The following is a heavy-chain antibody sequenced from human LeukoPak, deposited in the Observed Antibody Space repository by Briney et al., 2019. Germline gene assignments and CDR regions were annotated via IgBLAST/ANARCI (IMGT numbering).Heavy chain of an antibody. Sequence: LPGGSLRLSCAASGFTFSSYAMSWVRQAPGKGLEWVSAISGSGGSTYYADSVKGRFTISRDNSKNSLYLQMNSLRAEDTAVYYCARRDAYEDSSGYYQYYFDYWGQGTLVTVSS. CDR3: ARRDAYEDSSGYYQYYFDY. CDR1: GFTFSSYA. V-gene: IGHV3-23*01. CDR2: ISGSGGST. J-gene: IGHJ4*02. D-gene: IGHD3-22*01.